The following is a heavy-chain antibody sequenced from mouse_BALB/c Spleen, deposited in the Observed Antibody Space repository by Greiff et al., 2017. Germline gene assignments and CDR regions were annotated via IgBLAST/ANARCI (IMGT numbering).Heavy chain of an antibody. V-gene: IGHV5-6*02. CDR3: ARGLLRGFAY. CDR2: ISSGGSYT. D-gene: IGHD1-1*01. J-gene: IGHJ3*01. Sequence: EVKLMESGGDLVKPGGSLKLSCAASGFTFSSYGMSWVRQTPDKRLEWVATISSGGSYTYYPDSVKGRFTISRDNAKNTLYLQMSSLKSEDTAMYYCARGLLRGFAYWGQGTLVTVSA. CDR1: GFTFSSYG.